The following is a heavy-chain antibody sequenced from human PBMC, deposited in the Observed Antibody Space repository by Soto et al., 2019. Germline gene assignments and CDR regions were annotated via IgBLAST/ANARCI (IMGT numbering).Heavy chain of an antibody. D-gene: IGHD3-10*01. CDR1: GGSISSYY. V-gene: IGHV4-59*01. Sequence: LPETLSLTCTVSGGSISSYYWCWIRQPPGKGLEWIGYIYYSGSTNYNPSLKSRVTISVDTSKNQFSLKLSSVTAADTAVYYCARGAVRGASSRNPTNWFDPWGQGTLVTVSS. CDR2: IYYSGST. CDR3: ARGAVRGASSRNPTNWFDP. J-gene: IGHJ5*02.